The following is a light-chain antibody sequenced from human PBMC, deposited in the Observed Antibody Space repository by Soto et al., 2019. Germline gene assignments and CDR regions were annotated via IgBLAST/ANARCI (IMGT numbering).Light chain of an antibody. Sequence: EIVLTQSPGTLSLSPGERATLSCRASQSVTSSYFAWYQHKPGQAPRLLIYAASDRATGIPDRFIGSGSVTNFTLTITRLESEDFAVYYCQHYGPSPGYTFGQGTKLEI. V-gene: IGKV3-20*01. CDR1: QSVTSSY. CDR3: QHYGPSPGYT. CDR2: AAS. J-gene: IGKJ2*01.